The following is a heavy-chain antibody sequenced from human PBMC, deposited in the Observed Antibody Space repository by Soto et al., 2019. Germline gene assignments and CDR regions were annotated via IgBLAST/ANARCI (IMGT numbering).Heavy chain of an antibody. CDR1: GYTFTTYT. V-gene: IGHV1-3*01. CDR3: ARGAVTTVTTSIMDV. D-gene: IGHD4-4*01. CDR2: INAANGNI. J-gene: IGHJ6*02. Sequence: QVQLVQSGAEVKKPGASVKVSCKASGYTFTTYTMHWVRQAPGQRLEWMGWINAANGNIKYLQKFQGRVSISRDTSASTAYMELSSLRSEDTAVYYCARGAVTTVTTSIMDVWGQGTTVTVSS.